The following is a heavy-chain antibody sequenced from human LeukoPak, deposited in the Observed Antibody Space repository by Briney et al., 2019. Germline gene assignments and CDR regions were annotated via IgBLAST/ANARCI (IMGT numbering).Heavy chain of an antibody. Sequence: SVKVSCKASGFTFTSSAMQWVRQARGQRLEWIGWIVVGSGNTNYAQKFQERVTITRDMSTSTAYMELRSLRSDDTAVYYCARDDAAAAVANFDYWGQGTLVTVSS. CDR1: GFTFTSSA. CDR2: IVVGSGNT. CDR3: ARDDAAAAVANFDY. D-gene: IGHD6-13*01. J-gene: IGHJ4*02. V-gene: IGHV1-58*02.